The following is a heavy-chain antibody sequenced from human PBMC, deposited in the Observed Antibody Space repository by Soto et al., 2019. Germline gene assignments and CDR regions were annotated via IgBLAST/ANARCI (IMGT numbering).Heavy chain of an antibody. CDR1: GGTFSSYA. CDR2: IIPISGTA. CDR3: ARSQGSSTSLEIYYYYYYGMDV. V-gene: IGHV1-69*01. J-gene: IGHJ6*02. Sequence: QVQLVQSGAEVKKPGSSVKVSCKASGGTFSSYAISWVRQAPGQGLEWMGGIIPISGTANYAQKFQGRVTINAEESTSTAYIELSSPRSEDTAVYYCARSQGSSTSLEIYYYYYYGMDVWGQGTTVTVSS. D-gene: IGHD2-2*01.